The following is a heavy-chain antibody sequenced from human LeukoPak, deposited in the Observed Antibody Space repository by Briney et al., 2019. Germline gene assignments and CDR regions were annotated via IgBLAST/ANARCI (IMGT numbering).Heavy chain of an antibody. CDR1: GYGFTTYW. D-gene: IGHD5-12*01. V-gene: IGHV5-51*01. CDR2: IYPGDSDT. CDR3: TRLRGGYGGTGTFDY. Sequence: GESLKISCKGSGYGFTTYWIGWVRQMPGKGLEWMGIIYPGDSDTRYSPSFQGQVSFSADRSISTAYLHWSGLKASDTAIFYCTRLRGGYGGTGTFDYWGQGTLVTVSS. J-gene: IGHJ4*02.